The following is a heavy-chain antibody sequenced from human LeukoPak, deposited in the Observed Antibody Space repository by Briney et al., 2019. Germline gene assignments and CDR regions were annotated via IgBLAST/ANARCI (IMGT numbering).Heavy chain of an antibody. V-gene: IGHV3-23*01. CDR2: ISGSGGST. Sequence: PGGSLRLSCAASGFTFSSYGMSWVRRAPGKGLEWVSAISGSGGSTYYADSVKGRFTISRDNSKNTLYLQMNSLRAEDTAVYYCAKAGAVVVVAAKYFDYWGQGTLVTVSS. D-gene: IGHD2-15*01. CDR1: GFTFSSYG. J-gene: IGHJ4*02. CDR3: AKAGAVVVVAAKYFDY.